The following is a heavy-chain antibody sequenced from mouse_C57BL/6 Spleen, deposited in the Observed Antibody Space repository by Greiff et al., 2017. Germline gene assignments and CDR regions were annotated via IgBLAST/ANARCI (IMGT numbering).Heavy chain of an antibody. CDR1: GYTFTSYW. D-gene: IGHD1-1*01. J-gene: IGHJ3*01. V-gene: IGHV1-64*01. CDR2: IHPTSGST. CDR3: AREGVYDLAWLAY. Sequence: QVQLQQPGAELVKPGASVKLSCKASGYTFTSYWMHWVQQRPGQGLEWIGMIHPTSGSTNYNEKFKSKATLTVDKSSSTAYMQLSSLTSEDSAVYYCAREGVYDLAWLAYWGQGTLVTVSA.